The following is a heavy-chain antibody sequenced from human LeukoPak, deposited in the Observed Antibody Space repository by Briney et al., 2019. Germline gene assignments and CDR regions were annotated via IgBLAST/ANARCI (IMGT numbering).Heavy chain of an antibody. J-gene: IGHJ4*02. CDR3: ARVVVRVFDY. V-gene: IGHV4-31*03. D-gene: IGHD3-16*02. Sequence: PQTLSLTCTVSGGSISSGGYYWSWIRQHPGKGLEWIGYIYYSGSTYYNPSLKSRVTISVDTSKTQFSLKLSSVTAADTAVYYCARVVVRVFDYWGQGTLVTVSS. CDR2: IYYSGST. CDR1: GGSISSGGYY.